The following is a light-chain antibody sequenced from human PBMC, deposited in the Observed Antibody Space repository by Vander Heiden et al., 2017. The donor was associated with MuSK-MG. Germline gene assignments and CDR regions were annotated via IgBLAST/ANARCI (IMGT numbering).Light chain of an antibody. CDR2: GKN. Sequence: VSVALGQTVRITCQGDSLRSYYASWYQQKPGQAPVLVIYGKNKRPSGIPDRFSGSSSGNTASLTITGAQAEDEADYYCNSRDSSGNHVVFGGGTKLTVL. CDR3: NSRDSSGNHVV. V-gene: IGLV3-19*01. CDR1: SLRSYY. J-gene: IGLJ2*01.